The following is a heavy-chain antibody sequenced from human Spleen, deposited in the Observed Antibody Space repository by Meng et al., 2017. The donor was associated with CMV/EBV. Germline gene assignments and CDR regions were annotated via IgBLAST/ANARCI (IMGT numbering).Heavy chain of an antibody. J-gene: IGHJ5*02. CDR1: GDTFTGYY. V-gene: IGHV1-2*02. D-gene: IGHD3-22*01. Sequence: CKASGDTFTGYYMNWVRQAPGQGLEWMGWINPNRGGTNYAQKFQGRVTMTRDTSISTAYMELSRLRSDDTAVYYCARGGDYDRYWFDPWGQGTLVTVSS. CDR2: INPNRGGT. CDR3: ARGGDYDRYWFDP.